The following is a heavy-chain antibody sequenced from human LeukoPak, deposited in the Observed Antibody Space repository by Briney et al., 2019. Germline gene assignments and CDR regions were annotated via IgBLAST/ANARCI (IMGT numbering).Heavy chain of an antibody. J-gene: IGHJ6*02. CDR3: ARGVTVTTYYYYGMDV. Sequence: GESLRLSCAASGFTFSSYWMHWVRQAPGKGLVWVSRINSDGSSTSYADSVKGRFTISRDNAKNTLYLQMNSLRAEDTAVYYCARGVTVTTYYYYGMDVWGQGTTVTVSS. CDR1: GFTFSSYW. V-gene: IGHV3-74*01. CDR2: INSDGSST. D-gene: IGHD4-17*01.